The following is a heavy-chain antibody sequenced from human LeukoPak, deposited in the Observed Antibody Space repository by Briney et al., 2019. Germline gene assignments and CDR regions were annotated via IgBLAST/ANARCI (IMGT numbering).Heavy chain of an antibody. D-gene: IGHD3-22*01. CDR2: INPNSGGT. CDR3: ARGGYYYDSSGYYSDY. J-gene: IGHJ4*02. Sequence: GASVKVSCKASGYTFTGYYMHWVRRAPGQGLEWMGRINPNSGGTNYAQKFQGRVTMTRDTSISTAYMELSRLRSDDTAVYYCARGGYYYDSSGYYSDYWGQGTLVTVSS. CDR1: GYTFTGYY. V-gene: IGHV1-2*06.